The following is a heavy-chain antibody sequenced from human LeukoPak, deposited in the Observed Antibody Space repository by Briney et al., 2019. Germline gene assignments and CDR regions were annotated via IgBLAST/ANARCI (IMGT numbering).Heavy chain of an antibody. V-gene: IGHV6-1*01. D-gene: IGHD1/OR15-1a*01. Sequence: SQTLSLTCDISGDSVSSNSAGWNWIRQSPSRGLEWLGRIYYRSKWYNDYGVSVRGRISINPDTSKNQFSLQLNSVTPGDTAVYYCARQKRTANDYWGQGTLVTVPS. CDR2: IYYRSKWYN. CDR3: ARQKRTANDY. J-gene: IGHJ4*02. CDR1: GDSVSSNSAG.